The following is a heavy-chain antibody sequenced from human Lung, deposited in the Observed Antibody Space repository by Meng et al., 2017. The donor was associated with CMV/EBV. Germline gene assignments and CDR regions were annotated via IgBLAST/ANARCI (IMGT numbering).Heavy chain of an antibody. CDR2: VFHTGAT. Sequence: LXCTVSGGSISSSSYYWSWIRQHPGKGPEWIGYVFHTGATYYSPSLNSRLTLSLDTSKNQFSLKLSSVTAADTAVYYCARDSLYEPKYGTDCSGPGXTVTVSS. V-gene: IGHV4-31*03. CDR3: ARDSLYEPKYGTDC. CDR1: GGSISSSSYY. D-gene: IGHD5/OR15-5a*01. J-gene: IGHJ6*02.